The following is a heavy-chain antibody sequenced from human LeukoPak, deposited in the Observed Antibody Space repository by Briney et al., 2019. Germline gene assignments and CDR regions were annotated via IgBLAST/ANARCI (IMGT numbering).Heavy chain of an antibody. V-gene: IGHV3-23*01. Sequence: GGSLRLSCAASGFTFSSYAMSWVRQAPGKGLEWVSAISGSGGSTYYADSVKGRFTISRDNSKNTLYLQMNSLRAEDTAVYYCAKGGRNYYYYGMDVWGQGTTVTVSS. J-gene: IGHJ6*02. CDR3: AKGGRNYYYYGMDV. D-gene: IGHD3-16*01. CDR1: GFTFSSYA. CDR2: ISGSGGST.